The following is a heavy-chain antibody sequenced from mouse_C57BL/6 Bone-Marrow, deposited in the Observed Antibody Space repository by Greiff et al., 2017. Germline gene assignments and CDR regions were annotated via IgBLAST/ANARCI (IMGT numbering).Heavy chain of an antibody. Sequence: EVQLQQSGPVLARPGASVKMSCKTSGYTFTSYWMHWVKQRPGQGLEWIGAIYPGNSDTSYNQKFKGKAKLAAVTSASTAYMELSSLTNEDSAVYYCMGYYAYYFDYWGQGTTLTVTS. J-gene: IGHJ2*01. D-gene: IGHD2-3*01. V-gene: IGHV1-5*01. CDR1: GYTFTSYW. CDR2: IYPGNSDT. CDR3: MGYYAYYFDY.